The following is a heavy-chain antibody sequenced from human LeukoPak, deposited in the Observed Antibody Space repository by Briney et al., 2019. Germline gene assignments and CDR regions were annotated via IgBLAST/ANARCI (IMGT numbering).Heavy chain of an antibody. D-gene: IGHD1-26*01. Sequence: ASVKVSCTASGFTFTSYDINWVRQATGQGLEWMGWMNPNSGNTDYAQKFQGRVTMTRNTSISTAYMELSSLRSEDTAVYYWARGGRGGGSYGYWGQGTLVTVSS. CDR3: ARGGRGGGSYGY. J-gene: IGHJ4*02. CDR1: GFTFTSYD. V-gene: IGHV1-8*01. CDR2: MNPNSGNT.